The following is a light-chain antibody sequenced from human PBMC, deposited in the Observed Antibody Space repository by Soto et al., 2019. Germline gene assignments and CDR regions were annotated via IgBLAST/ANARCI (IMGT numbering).Light chain of an antibody. CDR1: PSVSIS. J-gene: IGKJ5*01. CDR2: DAS. V-gene: IGKV3-11*01. CDR3: QQRSNWPPEIT. Sequence: EIVLAQSPATLSLSPGERSTLTCGSIPSVSISLAWYQQTPGQAPRLLIYDASNRATGVPARFSGSGSGTDFTLTVSSLEPEDFALYYCQQRSNWPPEITFGQGTRLEIK.